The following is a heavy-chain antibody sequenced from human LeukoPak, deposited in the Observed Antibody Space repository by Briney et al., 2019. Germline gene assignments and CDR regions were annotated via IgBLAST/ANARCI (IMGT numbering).Heavy chain of an antibody. CDR2: INQDGSEK. D-gene: IGHD4-23*01. CDR1: GFTFSSYW. CDR3: ARDPYYGGNSGIDY. J-gene: IGHJ4*02. V-gene: IGHV3-7*01. Sequence: PGGSLRLSCAASGFTFSSYWMSWVRQAPGKGLEWVANINQDGSEKYYVDSVKGRFTTSRDNAKNSLYLQMNSLRAEDTAVYYCARDPYYGGNSGIDYWGQGTLVAVSS.